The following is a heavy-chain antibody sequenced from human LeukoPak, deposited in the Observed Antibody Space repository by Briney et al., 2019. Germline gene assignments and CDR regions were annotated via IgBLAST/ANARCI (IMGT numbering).Heavy chain of an antibody. J-gene: IGHJ6*02. CDR2: ITGSGGGT. D-gene: IGHD2-15*01. CDR1: GFTFSSYA. Sequence: GGSLRLSCAASGFTFSSYAMSWVRQAPGKGLEWVSAITGSGGGTYYADSVKGRFTISRDNSKNTLYLQMNSLRAEDTAVYYCAKGYCSGGSCYSSSYYNMDVWGQGTTATVSS. CDR3: AKGYCSGGSCYSSSYYNMDV. V-gene: IGHV3-23*01.